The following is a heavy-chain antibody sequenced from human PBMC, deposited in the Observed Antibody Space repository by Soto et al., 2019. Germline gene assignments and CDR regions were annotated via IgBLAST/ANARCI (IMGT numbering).Heavy chain of an antibody. Sequence: PSETLSLTCAVSGDSISSTNWWSWVRQPPGKGLEWIGEIYHSGSTNYNPSLKSRVTISVDKSKNQFSLKLSSVTAADTAVYYCATMGTPATGLYDFDNWGQGTLVTVSS. J-gene: IGHJ4*02. CDR3: ATMGTPATGLYDFDN. CDR2: IYHSGST. V-gene: IGHV4-4*02. CDR1: GDSISSTNW. D-gene: IGHD1-7*01.